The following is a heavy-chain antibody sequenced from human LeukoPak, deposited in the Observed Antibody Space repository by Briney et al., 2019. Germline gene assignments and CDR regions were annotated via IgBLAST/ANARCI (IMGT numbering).Heavy chain of an antibody. CDR1: GFSFSSYW. V-gene: IGHV3-7*01. Sequence: PGGSLRLSCAASGFSFSSYWMTWVRQAPGKGLEWVANLKQDGSEKYYVDSVKGRFTISRDNAKNSLYLQINSLRVEDTAVYYCARVPYDSSGYYLMGFDPWGQGTLVTVSS. CDR3: ARVPYDSSGYYLMGFDP. D-gene: IGHD3-22*01. J-gene: IGHJ5*02. CDR2: LKQDGSEK.